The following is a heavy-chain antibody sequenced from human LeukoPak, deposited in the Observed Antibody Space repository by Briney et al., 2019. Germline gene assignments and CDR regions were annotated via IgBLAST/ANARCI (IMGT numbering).Heavy chain of an antibody. CDR3: AKDDAGLPDY. V-gene: IGHV3-30*18. CDR2: ISYDGSQV. J-gene: IGHJ4*02. D-gene: IGHD2-15*01. Sequence: LGGSLRLSCAASGFTFSSFGMHWVRQAPDKGLEWVAVISYDGSQVFYGDFVKGRFTISRDDSKDTVYLQMHSLRVEDMAVYYCAKDDAGLPDYWGQGTLVIVSS. CDR1: GFTFSSFG.